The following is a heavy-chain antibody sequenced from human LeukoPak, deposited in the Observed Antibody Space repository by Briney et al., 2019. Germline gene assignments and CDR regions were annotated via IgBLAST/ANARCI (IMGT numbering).Heavy chain of an antibody. CDR3: EREGIVEVVADTTNY. Sequence: GGSMRLSCAASGFTSSSHAMSWVRQAPGKVLEWVSAIIGSGGSTYYADSVKGRFSITRDNSKTTLYLQMNSLRLEDTAVYNCEREGIVEVVADTTNYWGQGNLTTVIS. CDR1: GFTSSSHA. CDR2: IIGSGGST. D-gene: IGHD2-15*01. V-gene: IGHV3-23*01. J-gene: IGHJ4*02.